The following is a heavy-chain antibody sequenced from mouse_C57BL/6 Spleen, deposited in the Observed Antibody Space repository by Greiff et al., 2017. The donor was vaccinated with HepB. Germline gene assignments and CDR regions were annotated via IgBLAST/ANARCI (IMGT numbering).Heavy chain of an antibody. J-gene: IGHJ1*03. V-gene: IGHV1-4*01. CDR3: ARDYYGSSYKYVDV. Sequence: VQLQQSGAELARPGASVKMSCKASGYTFTSYTMHWVKPRPGQGLEWIGYINPSSGYTKYNQKFKDKATLTADKSSSTAYMQLSSLTSEDSAVYYCARDYYGSSYKYVDVWGTGTTVTVSS. D-gene: IGHD1-1*01. CDR2: INPSSGYT. CDR1: GYTFTSYT.